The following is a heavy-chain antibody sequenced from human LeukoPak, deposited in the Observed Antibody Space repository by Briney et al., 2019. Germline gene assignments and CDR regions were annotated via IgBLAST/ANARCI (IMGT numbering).Heavy chain of an antibody. V-gene: IGHV3-30*18. CDR1: GFTFSSYG. CDR2: ISYDGSNK. D-gene: IGHD3-22*01. Sequence: GGSLGLSCAASGFTFSSYGMHWVRQAPGKGLEWVAVISYDGSNKYYADSVKGRFTISRDNSKNTLYLQMNSLRAEDTAVYYCAKGNYYDSSGLFDYWGQGTLVTVSS. CDR3: AKGNYYDSSGLFDY. J-gene: IGHJ4*02.